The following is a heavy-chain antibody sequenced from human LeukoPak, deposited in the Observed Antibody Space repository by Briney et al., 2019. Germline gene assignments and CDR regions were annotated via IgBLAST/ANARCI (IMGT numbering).Heavy chain of an antibody. CDR1: GYNFTSYG. V-gene: IGHV1-18*01. CDR3: ARTVPYDFLSGYLIRAYYYYYMDV. Sequence: GSVRVSCKASGYNFTSYGISWVRQAPGQGLEWMGWISAYNGNTNYAQKLQGRVTMTTDTSTSTAYMELRSLRSDDTAVYYCARTVPYDFLSGYLIRAYYYYYMDVWGKGTTVTVSS. D-gene: IGHD3-3*01. J-gene: IGHJ6*03. CDR2: ISAYNGNT.